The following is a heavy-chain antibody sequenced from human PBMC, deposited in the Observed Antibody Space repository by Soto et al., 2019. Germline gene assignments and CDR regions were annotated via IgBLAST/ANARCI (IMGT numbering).Heavy chain of an antibody. CDR3: ARGPRARNLVATYAFDI. CDR2: ISSSSSYI. J-gene: IGHJ3*02. CDR1: GFTFSSYS. V-gene: IGHV3-21*01. D-gene: IGHD5-12*01. Sequence: GGSLRLSCAASGFTFSSYSMNWVRQAPGKGLEWVSSISSSSSYIYYADSVKGRFTISRDNAKNSLYLQMNSLRAEDTAVYYCARGPRARNLVATYAFDIWGQGTMVTVSS.